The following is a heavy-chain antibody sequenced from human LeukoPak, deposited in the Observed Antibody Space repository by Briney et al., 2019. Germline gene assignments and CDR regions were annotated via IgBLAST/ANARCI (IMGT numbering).Heavy chain of an antibody. CDR1: GGTFSSYA. CDR3: ATPMTTGYYGMDV. V-gene: IGHV1-69*04. J-gene: IGHJ6*02. D-gene: IGHD4-17*01. CDR2: IIPILGIA. Sequence: GASVKVSCKASGGTFSSYAISWVRQAPGQGLEWMGRIIPILGIANYAQKFQGRVTITADKSTSTAYMELSSLRSEDTAVYYCATPMTTGYYGMDVWGQGTTVTVSS.